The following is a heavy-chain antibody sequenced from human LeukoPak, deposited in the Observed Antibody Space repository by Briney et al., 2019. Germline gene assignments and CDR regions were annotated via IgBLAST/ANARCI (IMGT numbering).Heavy chain of an antibody. D-gene: IGHD1-1*01. CDR1: GDSVNSGTYY. Sequence: SETLSLTCTVSGDSVNSGTYYWNWIRQPPGQGLEWIGYIYYSGNTKYNPSLKSRVTISLDTSKNQFSLNLSSVTAADTAMYYCARCASGFDSWGQGTLVTVSS. CDR2: IYYSGNT. V-gene: IGHV4-61*01. CDR3: ARCASGFDS. J-gene: IGHJ4*02.